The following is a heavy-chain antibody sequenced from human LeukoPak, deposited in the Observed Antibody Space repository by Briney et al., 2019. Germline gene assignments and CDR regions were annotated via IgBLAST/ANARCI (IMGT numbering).Heavy chain of an antibody. Sequence: GGSLRLSYAASGFTLSSYAMYWVRQAPGKGLEWVSGIFGSGGSTHYADSVKGRFTISRDNSKNTVYLQMNSLRAEDTAVYYCAKTTTGYSSGRFPGWPVDYWGQGTLVTVSS. CDR1: GFTLSSYA. J-gene: IGHJ4*02. V-gene: IGHV3-23*01. D-gene: IGHD6-19*01. CDR2: IFGSGGST. CDR3: AKTTTGYSSGRFPGWPVDY.